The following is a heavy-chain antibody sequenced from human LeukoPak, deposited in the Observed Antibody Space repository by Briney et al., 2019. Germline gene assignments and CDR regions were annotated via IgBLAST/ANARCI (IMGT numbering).Heavy chain of an antibody. V-gene: IGHV1-8*01. J-gene: IGHJ5*02. CDR1: GYTFTSHD. CDR2: MNSYSGNT. CDR3: ARGSGSGGRDWFDP. D-gene: IGHD1-26*01. Sequence: GASVKVSCKASGYTFTSHDINWVRQATGQGLEWMEWMNSYSGNTGYAQKFQDRVTMTRDTSISTAYMELRSLTSEDTAVYYCARGSGSGGRDWFDPWGQGTLVTVSS.